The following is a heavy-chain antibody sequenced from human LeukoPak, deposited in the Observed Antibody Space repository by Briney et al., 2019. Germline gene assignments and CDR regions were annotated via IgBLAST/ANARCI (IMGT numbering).Heavy chain of an antibody. D-gene: IGHD3-10*01. Sequence: HGGSLRLSCAASGFTFSSYSMNWVRQAPGKGLEWVSSISSSSSYIYYADSVKGRFTISRDNAKNSLYLQMNSLRAEDTAVYYCARDRAVRGVFDYWGQGTLVTVSS. V-gene: IGHV3-21*01. J-gene: IGHJ4*02. CDR2: ISSSSSYI. CDR1: GFTFSSYS. CDR3: ARDRAVRGVFDY.